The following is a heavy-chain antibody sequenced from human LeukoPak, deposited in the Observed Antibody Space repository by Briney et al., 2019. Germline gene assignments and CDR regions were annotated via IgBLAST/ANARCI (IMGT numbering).Heavy chain of an antibody. CDR3: ARGGLVRGSIDSLIAFDF. J-gene: IGHJ3*01. D-gene: IGHD3-10*01. V-gene: IGHV4-34*01. CDR1: DDSFSNFY. Sequence: SETLSLTCGVYDDSFSNFYWSWIRQPPGKGLEWIGEIDHSGKTNYNPSLKSRVTISVDTSKNQFSLHLDSVTPEDTAVYYCARGGLVRGSIDSLIAFDFWGQGTVVTVSS. CDR2: IDHSGKT.